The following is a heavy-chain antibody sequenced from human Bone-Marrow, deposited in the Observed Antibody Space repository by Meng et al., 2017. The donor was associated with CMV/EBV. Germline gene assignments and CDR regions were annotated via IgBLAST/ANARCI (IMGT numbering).Heavy chain of an antibody. CDR1: GFTFDDYG. CDR2: INWNGGST. D-gene: IGHD4-11*01. CDR3: ARTLTTSYYYGMDV. Sequence: EGSLRLSCAASGFTFDDYGMSWVRQAPGKGLEWVSGINWNGGSTGYADSVKGRFTISRDNAKNSLYLQMNSLRAEDTALYYCARTLTTSYYYGMDVWGQGTTVTVSS. V-gene: IGHV3-20*04. J-gene: IGHJ6*02.